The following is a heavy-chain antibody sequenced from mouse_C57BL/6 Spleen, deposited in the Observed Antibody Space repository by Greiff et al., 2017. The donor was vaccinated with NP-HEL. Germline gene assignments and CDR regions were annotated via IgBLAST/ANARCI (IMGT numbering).Heavy chain of an antibody. V-gene: IGHV2-2*01. Sequence: VHLVESGPGLVQPSQSLSITCTVSGFSLTSYGVHWVRQSPGKGLEWLGVIWSGGSTDYNAAFISRLSISKDNSKSQVFFKMNSLQADDTAIYYCARNPTVVAPSYWYFDVWGTGTTVTVSS. CDR1: GFSLTSYG. J-gene: IGHJ1*03. D-gene: IGHD1-1*01. CDR3: ARNPTVVAPSYWYFDV. CDR2: IWSGGST.